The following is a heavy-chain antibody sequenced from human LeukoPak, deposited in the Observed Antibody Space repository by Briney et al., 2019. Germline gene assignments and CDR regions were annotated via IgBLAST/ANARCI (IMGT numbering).Heavy chain of an antibody. CDR1: GFTFSSYA. CDR3: AKDLYDFWGRNWFDP. V-gene: IGHV3-30*04. CDR2: ISYDGSNK. D-gene: IGHD3-3*01. J-gene: IGHJ5*02. Sequence: GGSLRLSCAASGFTFSSYAMHWVRQAPGKGLEWVAVISYDGSNKYYADSVKGRFTISRDNSKNTLYLQMNSLRAEDTAVYYCAKDLYDFWGRNWFDPWGQGTLVTVSS.